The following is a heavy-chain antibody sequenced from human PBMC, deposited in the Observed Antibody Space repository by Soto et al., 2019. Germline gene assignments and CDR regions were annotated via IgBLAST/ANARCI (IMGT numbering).Heavy chain of an antibody. CDR3: ARGGKPPIAARSKRGYYYSYMYV. J-gene: IGHJ6*03. CDR2: MNPNSGNT. D-gene: IGHD6-6*01. Sequence: QVQLVQSGAEVKKPGASVKVSCKASGYTFTSYDINWVRQATGQGLEWMGWMNPNSGNTGYAQKFQGRVTMTRNTPISTAYMELSSLRSEDTAVYYCARGGKPPIAARSKRGYYYSYMYVWGKGTTVTVSS. CDR1: GYTFTSYD. V-gene: IGHV1-8*01.